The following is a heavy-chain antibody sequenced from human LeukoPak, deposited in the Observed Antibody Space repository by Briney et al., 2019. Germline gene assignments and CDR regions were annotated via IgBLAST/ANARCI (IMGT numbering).Heavy chain of an antibody. CDR2: IYYSETT. CDR1: GGSISSSSYY. J-gene: IGHJ5*02. CDR3: ARQRYYGSGSYSLNWFDP. V-gene: IGHV4-39*01. D-gene: IGHD3-10*01. Sequence: SETLSLTCTVPGGSISSSSYYWGWIRQPPGKGLEWIGSIYYSETTYYNPSLKSRVTISVDTAKNQFSLRLSSVTAADTAVYYCARQRYYGSGSYSLNWFDPWGQGTLVTVSS.